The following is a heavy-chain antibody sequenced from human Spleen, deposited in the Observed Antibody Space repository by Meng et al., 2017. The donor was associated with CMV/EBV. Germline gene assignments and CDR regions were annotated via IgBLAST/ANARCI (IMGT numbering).Heavy chain of an antibody. D-gene: IGHD4/OR15-4a*01. Sequence: GESLKISCAASGFTFSSYAMSWVRQAPGKGLEWVSVIYSGGSSTYYADSVKGRFTISRDNSKNTLYLQMNSLRAEDTAVYYCAKDKVDYYARNDAFDVWGQGTMVTVSS. CDR1: GFTFSSYA. CDR2: IYSGGSST. V-gene: IGHV3-23*03. CDR3: AKDKVDYYARNDAFDV. J-gene: IGHJ3*01.